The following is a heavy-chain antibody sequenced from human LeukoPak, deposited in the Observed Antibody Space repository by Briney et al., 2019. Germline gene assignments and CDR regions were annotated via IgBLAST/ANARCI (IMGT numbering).Heavy chain of an antibody. CDR2: ISYDGSNK. CDR1: GFTFSSYG. CDR3: ARVGIAVAGSVGY. V-gene: IGHV3-30*03. J-gene: IGHJ4*02. Sequence: PGRSLRLSCAASGFTFSSYGMHWVRQAPGKGLEWVAVISYDGSNKYYADSVKGRFTISRDNSKNTLYLQMNSLRAEDTSVYYCARVGIAVAGSVGYWGQGTLVTVSS. D-gene: IGHD6-19*01.